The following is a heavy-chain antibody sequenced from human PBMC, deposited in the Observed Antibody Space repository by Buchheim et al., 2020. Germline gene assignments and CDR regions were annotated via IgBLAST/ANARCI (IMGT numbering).Heavy chain of an antibody. CDR3: AAEEYSCYDSYYYYYYGMDV. D-gene: IGHD5-12*01. J-gene: IGHJ6*02. CDR2: ISSSSSYI. CDR1: GFTFSSYS. V-gene: IGHV3-21*01. Sequence: EVQLVESGGGLVKPGGSLRLSCAASGFTFSSYSMNWVRQAPGKGLEWVSSISSSSSYIYYADSVKGRFTISRDNAKNSLYLKINSLRAEDTAVYYCAAEEYSCYDSYYYYYYGMDVWGQGTT.